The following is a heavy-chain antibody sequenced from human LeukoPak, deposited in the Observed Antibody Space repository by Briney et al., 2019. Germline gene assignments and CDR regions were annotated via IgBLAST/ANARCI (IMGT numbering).Heavy chain of an antibody. Sequence: GSLRLSCAASGFTFSSYSMNWVRQPPGKGLEWIGEINHSGSTNYNPSLKSRVTISVDTSKNQFSLKLSSVTAADTAVYYCAREGAYCGGDCSIGGDYWGQGTLVTVSS. CDR3: AREGAYCGGDCSIGGDY. CDR2: INHSGST. CDR1: GFTFSSYS. V-gene: IGHV4-34*01. D-gene: IGHD2-21*02. J-gene: IGHJ4*02.